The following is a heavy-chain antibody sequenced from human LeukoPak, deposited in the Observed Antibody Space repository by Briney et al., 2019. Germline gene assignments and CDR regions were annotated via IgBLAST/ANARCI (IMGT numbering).Heavy chain of an antibody. CDR2: IYHSGST. Sequence: SETLSLTCAVSGGSISSSNWWSWVRQPPGKGLEWIGEIYHSGSTNYNPSLKSRVTISVDKSKNQFSLQLNSVTPEDTAVYYCARAGGGNSGFDYWGQGTLVTVSS. J-gene: IGHJ4*02. CDR1: GGSISSSNW. CDR3: ARAGGGNSGFDY. D-gene: IGHD4-23*01. V-gene: IGHV4-4*02.